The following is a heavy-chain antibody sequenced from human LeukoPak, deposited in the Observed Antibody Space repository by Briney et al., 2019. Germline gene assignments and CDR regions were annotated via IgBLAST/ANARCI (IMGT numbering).Heavy chain of an antibody. V-gene: IGHV4-38-2*02. CDR3: AREDAVSSDDAFDL. CDR1: GYSISSGYY. D-gene: IGHD6-19*01. J-gene: IGHJ3*01. Sequence: SETLSLTCNVSGYSISSGYYWGWIRQPPGKGLEWIGSVYYSGSTYYNAPLKSRVTISVDTSKNQFSLKLSAVTAADTAMYYCAREDAVSSDDAFDLWGQGTMVTVS. CDR2: VYYSGST.